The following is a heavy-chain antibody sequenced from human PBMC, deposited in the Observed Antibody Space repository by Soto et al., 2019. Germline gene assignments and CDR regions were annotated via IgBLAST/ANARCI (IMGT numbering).Heavy chain of an antibody. CDR3: ASNSYGYTFYDH. D-gene: IGHD5-18*01. J-gene: IGHJ4*02. CDR1: GGSISSGDYY. V-gene: IGHV4-30-4*01. CDR2: IYYSGST. Sequence: QVQLQESGPGLVKPSQTLSLTCTVSGGSISSGDYYWSWIRQPPGKGLEWIGYIYYSGSTYYNPSLQSRHIISVDTSKPQFSLKLSAVPAADTAVYYCASNSYGYTFYDHWGQGTLVTVSS.